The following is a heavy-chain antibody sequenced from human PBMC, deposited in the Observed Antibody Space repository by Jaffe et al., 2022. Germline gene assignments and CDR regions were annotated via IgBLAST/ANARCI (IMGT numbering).Heavy chain of an antibody. J-gene: IGHJ6*03. D-gene: IGHD4-4*01. CDR2: ISGSGGST. V-gene: IGHV3-23*01. CDR1: GFTFSSYA. CDR3: AKGSHDYSNSVPLYYYYYYMDV. Sequence: EVQLLESGGGLVQPGGSLRLSCAASGFTFSSYAMSWVRQAPGKGLEWVSAISGSGGSTYYADSVKGRFTISRDNSKNTLYLQMNSLRAEDTAVYYCAKGSHDYSNSVPLYYYYYYMDVWGKGTTVTVSS.